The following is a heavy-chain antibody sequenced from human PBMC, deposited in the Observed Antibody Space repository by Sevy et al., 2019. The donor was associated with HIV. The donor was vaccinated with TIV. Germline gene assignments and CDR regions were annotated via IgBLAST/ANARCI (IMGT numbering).Heavy chain of an antibody. V-gene: IGHV3-48*01. J-gene: IGHJ3*02. CDR2: ISSSSSTI. Sequence: GGSLRLSCAASGFTFSSYSMNWVRQAPGKGLEWVSYISSSSSTIYYADSVKGRFTISRDNAKNSLYLQMNGLRAEETAVYYCARDSLHANYYDSSGYYDDAFDIWGQGTMVTVSS. CDR1: GFTFSSYS. CDR3: ARDSLHANYYDSSGYYDDAFDI. D-gene: IGHD3-22*01.